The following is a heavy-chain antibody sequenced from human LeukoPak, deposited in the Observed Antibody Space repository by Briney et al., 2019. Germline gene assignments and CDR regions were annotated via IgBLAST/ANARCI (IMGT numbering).Heavy chain of an antibody. CDR2: MSGGGDYT. CDR3: GKGLNRDYSGIGDY. J-gene: IGHJ4*02. Sequence: GWSLRLSCAASGFTFSNYAMSWVRQAPGKGLEWISSMSGGGDYTYYADSVKGRFTISRDNSENKLYLQADSLRAEDTAVYYCGKGLNRDYSGIGDYWGQGTLVTVSS. CDR1: GFTFSNYA. D-gene: IGHD5-12*01. V-gene: IGHV3-23*01.